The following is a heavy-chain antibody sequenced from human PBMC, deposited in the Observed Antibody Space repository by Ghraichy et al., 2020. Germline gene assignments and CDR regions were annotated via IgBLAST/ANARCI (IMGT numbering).Heavy chain of an antibody. CDR2: IYYSGST. Sequence: SETLSLTCTVSGGSISSGGYYWSWIRQHPGKGLEWIGYIYYSGSTYYNPSLKSRVTISVDTSKNQFSLKLSSVTAAATAVYYCARVLSAGTLDYWGQGTLVTVSS. J-gene: IGHJ4*02. V-gene: IGHV4-31*03. D-gene: IGHD6-13*01. CDR3: ARVLSAGTLDY. CDR1: GGSISSGGYY.